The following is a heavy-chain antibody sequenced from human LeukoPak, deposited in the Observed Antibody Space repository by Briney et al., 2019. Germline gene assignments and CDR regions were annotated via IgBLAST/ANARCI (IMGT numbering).Heavy chain of an antibody. CDR1: GFTFTTYS. J-gene: IGHJ3*02. D-gene: IGHD3-22*01. CDR2: VSGCGSSI. V-gene: IGHV3-48*04. Sequence: GWTLRLSCVPSGFTFTTYSMKWVGPAAGTGLEGVSCVSGCGSSIYYADSVKGRFTIYRDNAKNSLYLQINSLRAEDTAVYYCGRWYYYDSSGYHYGRFVPLDIWGQGTMVTV. CDR3: GRWYYYDSSGYHYGRFVPLDI.